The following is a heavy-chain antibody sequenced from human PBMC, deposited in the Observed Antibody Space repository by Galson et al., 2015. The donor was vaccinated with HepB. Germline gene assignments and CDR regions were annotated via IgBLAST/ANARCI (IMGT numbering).Heavy chain of an antibody. CDR3: ARDHADYDLDY. D-gene: IGHD4-17*01. Sequence: SVKVSCKASGYTFTGYYMHWVRQAPGQGLEWMGWINPNSGGTNYAQKFQGRVTMTRDTSISTAYMKLSRLRSDDTAVFFCARDHADYDLDYWGQGTLVTVSS. J-gene: IGHJ4*02. CDR1: GYTFTGYY. CDR2: INPNSGGT. V-gene: IGHV1-2*02.